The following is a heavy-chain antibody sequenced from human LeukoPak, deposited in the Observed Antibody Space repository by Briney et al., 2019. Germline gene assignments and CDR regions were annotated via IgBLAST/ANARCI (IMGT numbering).Heavy chain of an antibody. Sequence: SETLSLTCAVYGGSFSGYYWSWIRQPPGKGLEWIGEINHSGSTNYNPSLKSRVTISVDTSKNQFSLKLSSVTAADTAVYYCARRPDYDSSGYPGDYWGQGTLVTVSS. CDR1: GGSFSGYY. CDR3: ARRPDYDSSGYPGDY. CDR2: INHSGST. J-gene: IGHJ4*02. D-gene: IGHD3-22*01. V-gene: IGHV4-34*01.